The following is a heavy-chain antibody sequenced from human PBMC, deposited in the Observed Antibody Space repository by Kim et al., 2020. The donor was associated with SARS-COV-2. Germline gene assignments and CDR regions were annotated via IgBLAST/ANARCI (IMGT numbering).Heavy chain of an antibody. D-gene: IGHD3-10*01. Sequence: YHNPPRQSRVTIPDDTSKNQFSLKLSSVTAADTAVYYCARSLRGGAFDIWGQGTMVTVSS. J-gene: IGHJ3*02. CDR3: ARSLRGGAFDI. V-gene: IGHV4-39*01.